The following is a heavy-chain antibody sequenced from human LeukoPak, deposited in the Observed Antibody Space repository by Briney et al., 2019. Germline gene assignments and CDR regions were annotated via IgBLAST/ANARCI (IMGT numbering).Heavy chain of an antibody. CDR1: GIPLSNYG. V-gene: IGHV3-23*01. Sequence: LGRSLSLSCAVSGIPLSNYGMSWVRQAPGKGLEWVAGISGSGGTTNYADSVKGRFTISRDNRKKTLYLQMNSLRVEDTAVYFCAKRGVVIRVILVGFHKEAYYFDSWGQGALVTVSS. CDR3: AKRGVVIRVILVGFHKEAYYFDS. D-gene: IGHD3-10*01. J-gene: IGHJ4*02. CDR2: ISGSGGTT.